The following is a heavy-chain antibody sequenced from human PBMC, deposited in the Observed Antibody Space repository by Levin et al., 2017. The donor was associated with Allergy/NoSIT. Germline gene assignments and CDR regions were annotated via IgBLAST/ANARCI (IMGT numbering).Heavy chain of an antibody. CDR3: ASRGGPYYYGAGSYYSFAAFDI. CDR2: IYYSGST. V-gene: IGHV4-39*01. CDR1: GGSISSSSYY. D-gene: IGHD3-10*01. J-gene: IGHJ3*02. Sequence: SQTLSLTCTVSGGSISSSSYYWGWIRQPPGKGLEWIGSIYYSGSTYYNPSLKSRVTISVDTSKNQFSLKLSSVTAADTAVYYCASRGGPYYYGAGSYYSFAAFDIWGQGTMVTVSS.